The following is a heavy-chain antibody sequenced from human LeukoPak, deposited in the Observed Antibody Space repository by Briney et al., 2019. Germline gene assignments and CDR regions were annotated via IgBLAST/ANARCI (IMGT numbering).Heavy chain of an antibody. J-gene: IGHJ4*02. CDR1: GFTFSSYS. V-gene: IGHV3-21*01. CDR3: ARSTYYYDSSGYYNY. CDR2: ISSSSYI. Sequence: PGGSLRLSCAASGFTFSSYSMNWVRQAPGKGLEWVSSISSSSYIYYADSVKGRFTISRDNAKNSLYLQMNSLRAEDTAVYYCARSTYYYDSSGYYNYWGQGTLVTVSS. D-gene: IGHD3-22*01.